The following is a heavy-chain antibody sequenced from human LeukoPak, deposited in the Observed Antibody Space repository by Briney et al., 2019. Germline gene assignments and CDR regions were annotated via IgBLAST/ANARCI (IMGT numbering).Heavy chain of an antibody. Sequence: GGSLRLSCAASGFTFSSYWMHWVRQAPGKGLVWVSRINTDGSSTSYADSVKGRFTISRDNAKNTLYLQMNSLRAEDTAVYYCAKGGLDLCLDYWGQGTLVTVSS. D-gene: IGHD3/OR15-3a*01. J-gene: IGHJ4*02. CDR2: INTDGSST. CDR3: AKGGLDLCLDY. V-gene: IGHV3-74*01. CDR1: GFTFSSYW.